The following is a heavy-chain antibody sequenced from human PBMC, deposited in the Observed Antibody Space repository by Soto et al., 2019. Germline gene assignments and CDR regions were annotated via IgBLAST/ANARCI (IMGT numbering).Heavy chain of an antibody. V-gene: IGHV3-21*01. CDR2: ISSGSNYI. CDR1: GFTFSSYD. J-gene: IGHJ4*02. D-gene: IGHD3-16*01. Sequence: EVQLVESGGGLVKPGGSLKLSCAASGFTFSSYDMNWVRQAPGKGLEWVSSISSGSNYIHYEDSVKGRFTISRDNAKDSLYLQMNGLRPDDTAVYYCASVSGRGNYWGQGTLVTVSS. CDR3: ASVSGRGNY.